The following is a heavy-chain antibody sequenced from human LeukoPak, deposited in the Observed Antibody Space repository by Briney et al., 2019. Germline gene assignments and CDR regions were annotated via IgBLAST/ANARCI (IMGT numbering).Heavy chain of an antibody. V-gene: IGHV4-61*02. D-gene: IGHD3-22*01. Sequence: PSQTLSLTCTVSGGSINSGSYSWTWIRQPAGKGLEWIGRIHISGSTDYTPSLKCRVTISVDTSKNQFSLKLSSVTAADTAVYYCARADRSGYFGNVVAFDIWGQGTMVTVSS. J-gene: IGHJ3*02. CDR3: ARADRSGYFGNVVAFDI. CDR2: IHISGST. CDR1: GGSINSGSYS.